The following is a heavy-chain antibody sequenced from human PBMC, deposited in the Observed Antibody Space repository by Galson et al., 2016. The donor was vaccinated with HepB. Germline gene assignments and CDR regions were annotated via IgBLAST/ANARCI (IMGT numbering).Heavy chain of an antibody. CDR3: AGELATGY. D-gene: IGHD5-12*01. J-gene: IGHJ4*02. CDR2: IKNDGSDT. CDR1: GSTISRYW. Sequence: SLRLSCAASGSTISRYWMHWVRQAPGKGLVWVSRIKNDGSDTSCADSVKGRFTISRDNAKNTLYLQMNTLRVEDTAVYYCAGELATGYWGQGTLVTVSS. V-gene: IGHV3-74*01.